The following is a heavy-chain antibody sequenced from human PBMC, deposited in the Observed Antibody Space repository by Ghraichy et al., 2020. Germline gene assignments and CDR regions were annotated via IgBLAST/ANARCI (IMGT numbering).Heavy chain of an antibody. CDR2: INPNRGGT. J-gene: IGHJ5*02. CDR3: ARGVLVAGRDRCLDP. D-gene: IGHD6-19*01. CDR1: GYTFTAYW. Sequence: ASVKVSCKASGYTFTAYWIHWVRQAPGQGLAWMGWINPNRGGTNYAQKFQGRVTMTRDTSINTAYMEVNSLTSDDTAVYYCARGVLVAGRDRCLDPCGQGTLLIVSS. V-gene: IGHV1-2*02.